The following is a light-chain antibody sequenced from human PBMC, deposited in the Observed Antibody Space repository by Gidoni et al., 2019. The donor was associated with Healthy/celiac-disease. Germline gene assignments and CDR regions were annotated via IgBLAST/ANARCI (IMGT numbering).Light chain of an antibody. Sequence: DIQMTQSPSSLSASVGDRVTITCRASQSISSYLNWYQQKPGKAPKLLIYAASSLQSGVPSRFSGSGSVTDFTLTISSLQPADFATYYCQQSYSTLPFXPXTKVDIK. J-gene: IGKJ3*01. CDR1: QSISSY. V-gene: IGKV1-39*01. CDR2: AAS. CDR3: QQSYSTLP.